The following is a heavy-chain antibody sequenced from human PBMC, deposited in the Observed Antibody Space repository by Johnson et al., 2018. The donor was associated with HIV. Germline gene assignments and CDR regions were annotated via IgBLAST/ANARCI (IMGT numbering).Heavy chain of an antibody. CDR2: ISYDGTHK. J-gene: IGHJ3*02. CDR1: GFTFSSYA. CDR3: ARDRYYGLAWGWAFDI. V-gene: IGHV3-30*04. Sequence: QVQLVEYGGGVVRPGRSLRLSCAASGFTFSSYAMHWVRQAPGKGLEWVAVISYDGTHKYYADSVKGRFTISRDNSKNKLYLQTNSLRAEDTAVFYCARDRYYGLAWGWAFDIWGQGTMVTVSS. D-gene: IGHD3-16*01.